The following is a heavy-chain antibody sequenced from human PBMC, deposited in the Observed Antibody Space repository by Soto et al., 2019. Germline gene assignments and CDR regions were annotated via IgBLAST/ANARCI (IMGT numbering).Heavy chain of an antibody. J-gene: IGHJ6*02. CDR1: GGSISSGGYS. CDR3: ARVPGP. Sequence: PSETLSLTCVVSGGSISSGGYSWSWIRQPPGKGLEWIGYIYHSGSTYYNQSLKSRVTISVDRSKNQFSMKLSSVTAADTAVYYCARVPGPWGQGTTVTVSS. CDR2: IYHSGST. V-gene: IGHV4-30-2*01.